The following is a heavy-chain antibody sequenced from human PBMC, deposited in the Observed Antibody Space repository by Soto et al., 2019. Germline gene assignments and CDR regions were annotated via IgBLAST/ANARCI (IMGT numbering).Heavy chain of an antibody. CDR2: IYYSGST. Sequence: QEQLQESGPGLVKPSQTLSLTCTVSGGSISDVDYFWTWIRQPPGKGLEWLGYIYYSGSTYNNPSLNSRLAISVDTSKNQFSLKLSTATAADTAVYYCARDRVPSYAYGMDVWGQGTTVTVSS. V-gene: IGHV4-30-4*01. CDR3: ARDRVPSYAYGMDV. J-gene: IGHJ6*02. CDR1: GGSISDVDYF. D-gene: IGHD2-2*01.